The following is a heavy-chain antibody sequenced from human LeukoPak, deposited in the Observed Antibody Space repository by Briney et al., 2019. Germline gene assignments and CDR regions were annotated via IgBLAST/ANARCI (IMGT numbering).Heavy chain of an antibody. CDR1: GFTFSNYW. CDR2: ISGTGGST. D-gene: IGHD3-22*01. J-gene: IGHJ4*02. CDR3: AKSSYYDSSGFYREYYFDY. V-gene: IGHV3-23*01. Sequence: GGSLRLSCAASGFTFSNYWMSWVRQAPGRGLEWVSSISGTGGSTHYADSVKGRFTISRDNSKNTLYLQMNSLRAGDTAVYYCAKSSYYDSSGFYREYYFDYWGQGTLVPVSS.